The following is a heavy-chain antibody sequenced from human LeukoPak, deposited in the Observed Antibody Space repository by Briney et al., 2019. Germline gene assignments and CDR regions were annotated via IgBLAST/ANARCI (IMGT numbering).Heavy chain of an antibody. J-gene: IGHJ3*02. V-gene: IGHV1-18*01. CDR3: ASLKGVATIPDAFDI. CDR2: ISAYNGNT. Sequence: GASVKVSCKXSGYTFTSNGISWVRQAPGQGLEWMGRISAYNGNTNYAQKLQGRVTMTTDTSTSTAYMELRSLRSDDTAVYYCASLKGVATIPDAFDIWGQGTMVTVSS. D-gene: IGHD5-12*01. CDR1: GYTFTSNG.